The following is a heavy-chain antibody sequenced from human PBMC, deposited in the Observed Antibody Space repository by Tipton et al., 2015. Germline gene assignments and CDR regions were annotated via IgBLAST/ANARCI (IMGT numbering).Heavy chain of an antibody. V-gene: IGHV3-48*04. D-gene: IGHD2-2*01. Sequence: SLRLSCAASGFTFSSYSMTWVRQAPGKGLEWVSYISSSSSTIYYADSVKGRFTISRDNDKNSLFLQMNSLRAEDTALYYCASQRGETQPLPFYSGMDVWGLGTTVTVSS. CDR3: ASQRGETQPLPFYSGMDV. CDR1: GFTFSSYS. CDR2: ISSSSSTI. J-gene: IGHJ6*02.